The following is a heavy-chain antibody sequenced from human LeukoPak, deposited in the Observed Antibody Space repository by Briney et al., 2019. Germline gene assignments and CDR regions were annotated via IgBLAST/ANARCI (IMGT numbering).Heavy chain of an antibody. V-gene: IGHV3-23*01. D-gene: IGHD6-19*01. CDR3: AKHMPTYSSGWYWGAFDI. J-gene: IGHJ3*02. CDR1: GFTFSSYA. CDR2: ISGSGGST. Sequence: GGSLRLSCAASGFTFSSYAMSWVRQAPGKGLEWVSAISGSGGSTYYADSVKGRFTISRDNSKNTLYPQMNSLRAEDTAVYYCAKHMPTYSSGWYWGAFDIWGQGTMVTVSS.